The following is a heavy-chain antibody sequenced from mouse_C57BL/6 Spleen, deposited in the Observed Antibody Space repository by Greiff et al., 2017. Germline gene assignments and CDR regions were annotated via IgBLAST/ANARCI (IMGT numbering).Heavy chain of an antibody. J-gene: IGHJ2*01. CDR1: GFTFNTYA. V-gene: IGHV10-3*01. CDR2: IRSKSSNYAT. CDR3: VREEGNWNFDY. D-gene: IGHD2-1*01. Sequence: EVQGVESGGGLVQPKGSLKLSCAASGFTFNTYAMHWVRQAPGKGLEWVARIRSKSSNYATYYDDSVKDRFTIAKDDSKSMLYLQMNNLKTDDAAMYYCVREEGNWNFDYWGQGTTLTVSS.